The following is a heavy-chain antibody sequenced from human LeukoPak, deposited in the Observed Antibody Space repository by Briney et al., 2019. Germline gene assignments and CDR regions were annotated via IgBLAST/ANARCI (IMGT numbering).Heavy chain of an antibody. D-gene: IGHD6-19*01. CDR3: AKDKSVADAFDI. V-gene: IGHV3-30*04. Sequence: PGGSLRLSCAASGFTFSSYAMHWARQAPGKGLEWVATTSFDISNKYYADSVKGRFTISRDNSKNTLYLQMNSLRTEDTAVYSCAKDKSVADAFDIWGQGTMVTVSS. CDR1: GFTFSSYA. J-gene: IGHJ3*02. CDR2: TSFDISNK.